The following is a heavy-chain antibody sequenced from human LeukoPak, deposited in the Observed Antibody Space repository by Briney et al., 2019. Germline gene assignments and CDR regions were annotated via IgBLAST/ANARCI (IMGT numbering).Heavy chain of an antibody. V-gene: IGHV4-39*01. CDR2: IYYSGST. D-gene: IGHD6-13*01. Sequence: SQTLSLTCTVSAGSISSSSYYWGWIRQPPGKGLEWIGRIYYSGSTYYNPYLKSRVTIAADTSKNQFSLKLSSVTAADTAVYYCARHHPMAAPSGYYGMDVWGQGTTVTVSS. CDR1: AGSISSSSYY. J-gene: IGHJ6*02. CDR3: ARHHPMAAPSGYYGMDV.